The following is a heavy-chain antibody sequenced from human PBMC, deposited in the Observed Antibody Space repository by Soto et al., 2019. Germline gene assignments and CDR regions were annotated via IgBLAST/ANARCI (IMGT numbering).Heavy chain of an antibody. CDR1: GFTFGTYA. D-gene: IGHD3-16*02. CDR3: ATLYDYIWGSYRRPPYDFDY. V-gene: IGHV3-23*01. CDR2: ISGTGYT. J-gene: IGHJ4*02. Sequence: EVQLLESGGTLVQPGGSLRLSCAASGFTFGTYAMTWVRQAPGKGLEWVSGISGTGYTYYADSVRGRFTVSRDNSENTLYLQMNNRRDEDTAVYYCATLYDYIWGSYRRPPYDFDYWGQGPLVTVSS.